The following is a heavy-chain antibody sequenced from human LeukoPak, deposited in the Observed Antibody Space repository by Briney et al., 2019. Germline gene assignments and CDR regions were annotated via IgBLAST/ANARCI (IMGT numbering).Heavy chain of an antibody. J-gene: IGHJ4*02. Sequence: PSETLSLTCTVSGGSISSYYWSWIRQPAGKGLEWIGRIYTSGSTNYNPSLKSRVTISVDTSKNQFSLKLSSVTAADTAVYYCARELVEYYDILTGYYNPRPFDYWGQGTLVTVSS. D-gene: IGHD3-9*01. CDR2: IYTSGST. CDR3: ARELVEYYDILTGYYNPRPFDY. V-gene: IGHV4-4*07. CDR1: GGSISSYY.